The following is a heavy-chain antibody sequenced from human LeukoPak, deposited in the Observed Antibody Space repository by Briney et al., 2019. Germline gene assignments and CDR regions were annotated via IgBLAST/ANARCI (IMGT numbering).Heavy chain of an antibody. V-gene: IGHV4-34*01. CDR1: GESFSKYY. Sequence: SETLSLTCAVYGESFSKYYWSWIRQPPGKGLEWIGEINHSGNTNYNPSLKSRVTISVDTSKNQFSLKLSSVTAADTAVYYCARGLKGSSWYRDYWGQGTQVTVSS. CDR2: INHSGNT. J-gene: IGHJ4*02. D-gene: IGHD6-13*01. CDR3: ARGLKGSSWYRDY.